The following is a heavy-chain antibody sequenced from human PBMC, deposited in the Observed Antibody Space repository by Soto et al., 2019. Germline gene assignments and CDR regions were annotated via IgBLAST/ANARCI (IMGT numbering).Heavy chain of an antibody. D-gene: IGHD3-22*01. CDR3: ARDGTLYDSSAYYYLY. Sequence: GASVKVSCKASGGTFSRNTITWVRQAPGQGLEWMGGITPMFGTPNYAQKFQGRVTITADESTSTAYMELSSLRSEDTAMYYCARDGTLYDSSAYYYLYWGQGTLVTVSS. CDR1: GGTFSRNT. V-gene: IGHV1-69*13. J-gene: IGHJ4*02. CDR2: ITPMFGTP.